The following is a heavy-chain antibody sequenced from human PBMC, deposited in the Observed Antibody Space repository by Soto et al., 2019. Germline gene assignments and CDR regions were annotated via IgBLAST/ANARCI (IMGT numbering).Heavy chain of an antibody. CDR1: GYSVTTYW. CDR3: ASRAPESDSDGPGYYQLDS. V-gene: IGHV5-51*01. CDR2: IYPDDSDT. J-gene: IGHJ4*02. Sequence: GSLKISCQGSGYSVTTYWIVWVRQMPGKGLECMGVIYPDDSDTIHSPSFQGQVTISADKSISTAYLQWSSLKASDTAMYYCASRAPESDSDGPGYYQLDSWGQGTLVTVSS. D-gene: IGHD3-22*01.